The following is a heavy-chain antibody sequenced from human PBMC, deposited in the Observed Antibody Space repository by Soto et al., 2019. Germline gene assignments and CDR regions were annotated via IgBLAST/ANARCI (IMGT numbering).Heavy chain of an antibody. CDR3: ASCYYDSSGYYDNYFDY. Sequence: QVQLVQSGAEVQKPGSSVKVSCKASGGTFSSYAISWVRQAPGQGLEWMGGIIPIFGTANYAQKFQGRVTITADKSTSTAYMELSSQRSEDTAVYYRASCYYDSSGYYDNYFDYWGQGTLVTVSS. CDR1: GGTFSSYA. D-gene: IGHD3-22*01. J-gene: IGHJ4*02. CDR2: IIPIFGTA. V-gene: IGHV1-69*06.